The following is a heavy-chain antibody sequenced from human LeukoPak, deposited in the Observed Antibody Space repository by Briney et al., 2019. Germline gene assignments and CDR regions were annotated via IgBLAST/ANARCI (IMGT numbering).Heavy chain of an antibody. Sequence: ASVKVSCKASGYTFTSYGISWVRQAPGQGLEWMGWISAYNGNTNYAQKLQGRVTMTTDTSTSTAYMELRSLRSDDTAVYYCARRTPGIAVAGTDAFDIWGQGTMVTVSS. CDR2: ISAYNGNT. D-gene: IGHD6-19*01. V-gene: IGHV1-18*01. J-gene: IGHJ3*02. CDR3: ARRTPGIAVAGTDAFDI. CDR1: GYTFTSYG.